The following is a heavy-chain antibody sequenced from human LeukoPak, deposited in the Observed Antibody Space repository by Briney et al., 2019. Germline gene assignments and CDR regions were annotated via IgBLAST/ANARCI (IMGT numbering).Heavy chain of an antibody. V-gene: IGHV1-69*13. Sequence: ASVKVSCKASGGTFSSYAISWVRQAPGQGLEWMGGIIPIFGTANYAQKFQGRVTITADESTSTAYMELSSLRSEDTAVYYCATSRVAAHYGDYAPDYWGQGTLVTVSS. CDR1: GGTFSSYA. J-gene: IGHJ4*02. CDR3: ATSRVAAHYGDYAPDY. CDR2: IIPIFGTA. D-gene: IGHD4-17*01.